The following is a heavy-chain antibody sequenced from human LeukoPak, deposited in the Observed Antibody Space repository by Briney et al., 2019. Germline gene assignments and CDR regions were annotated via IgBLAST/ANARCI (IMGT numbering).Heavy chain of an antibody. CDR3: ARDEHIAVAADY. Sequence: PSETLSLTCTVSGYSISSGYYWGWIRQPPGKGLEWIGSIYHSGSTYYNPSLKSRVTISVDTSKNQFSLKLSSVTAADTAVYYCARDEHIAVAADYWGQGTLVTVSS. CDR2: IYHSGST. D-gene: IGHD6-19*01. V-gene: IGHV4-38-2*02. J-gene: IGHJ4*02. CDR1: GYSISSGYY.